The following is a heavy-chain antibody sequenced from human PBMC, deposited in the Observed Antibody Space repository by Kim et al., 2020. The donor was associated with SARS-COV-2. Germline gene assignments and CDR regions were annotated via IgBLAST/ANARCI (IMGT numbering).Heavy chain of an antibody. J-gene: IGHJ5*02. Sequence: SETLSLTCTVSGGSINSSPFYWGRIRQPPGKGLEWIGGDYYSGSAYYSPSIESRVTISEDTSNNQFHLNPISVTAAATANYYCARQPYYEQRSGRPGPFGPWGRENLVTVFS. CDR2: DYYSGSA. V-gene: IGHV4-39*01. D-gene: IGHD3-3*01. CDR3: ARQPYYEQRSGRPGPFGP. CDR1: GGSINSSPFY.